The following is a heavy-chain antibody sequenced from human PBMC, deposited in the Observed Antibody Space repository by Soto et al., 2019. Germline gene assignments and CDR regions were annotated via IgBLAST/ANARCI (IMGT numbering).Heavy chain of an antibody. J-gene: IGHJ4*02. CDR1: GYTFTRYY. CDR2: INPSDDAT. Sequence: ASVKVSFKASGYTFTRYYMHWVRQAPGQGLEWMGIINPSDDATSYAEKFQGRLTMTKDTSTSTVYMEMSSLRSEDTAVYYCARDLTREGDYYDRSGYYLDYWGQGTLVTVSS. CDR3: ARDLTREGDYYDRSGYYLDY. D-gene: IGHD3-22*01. V-gene: IGHV1-46*01.